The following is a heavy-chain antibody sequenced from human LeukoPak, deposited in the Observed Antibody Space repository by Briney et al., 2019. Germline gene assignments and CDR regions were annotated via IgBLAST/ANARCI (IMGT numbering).Heavy chain of an antibody. D-gene: IGHD5-24*01. V-gene: IGHV3-23*01. Sequence: GGSLRLSCAASGFTFSSYAMSWVRQAPGKGLEWVSAISGSGGSTYYADSVKGRFTISRDNSKNTLYLQMNSLRAEETAVYYCATRGRWLQLLYYFDYWGQGTLVTVSS. J-gene: IGHJ4*02. CDR1: GFTFSSYA. CDR3: ATRGRWLQLLYYFDY. CDR2: ISGSGGST.